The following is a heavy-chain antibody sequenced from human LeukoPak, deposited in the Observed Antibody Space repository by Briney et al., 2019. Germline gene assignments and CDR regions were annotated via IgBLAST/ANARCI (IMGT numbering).Heavy chain of an antibody. CDR3: ASNYDSSGSIEY. Sequence: PSETLSLTCTVSGGSISSIGYYWGWIRQPPGRGLEWIGTLYYTGSTYYNPSLKSRVTISVDTSKNQFSLKLSSVTAADTAVYYCASNYDSSGSIEYWGQGTLVTVPS. CDR1: GGSISSIGYY. D-gene: IGHD3-22*01. CDR2: LYYTGST. V-gene: IGHV4-39*07. J-gene: IGHJ4*02.